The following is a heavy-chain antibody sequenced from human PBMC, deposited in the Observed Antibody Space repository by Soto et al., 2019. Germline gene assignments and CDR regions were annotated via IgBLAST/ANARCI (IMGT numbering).Heavy chain of an antibody. Sequence: ASETLSLTCTVSGTSVSSSNYYWGWGRQPPGKDLDWMGKVSYNGWTYYNPSLTSRISISVDTSKNHFSMNLHSVTHTHTATYYCVRSPSGSSTWRSPLDYWGQGILVTVSS. CDR2: VSYNGWT. CDR3: VRSPSGSSTWRSPLDY. J-gene: IGHJ4*02. CDR1: GTSVSSSNYY. D-gene: IGHD6-13*01. V-gene: IGHV4-39*02.